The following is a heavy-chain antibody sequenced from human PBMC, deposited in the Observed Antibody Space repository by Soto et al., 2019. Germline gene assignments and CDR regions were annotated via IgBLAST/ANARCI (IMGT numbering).Heavy chain of an antibody. V-gene: IGHV1-8*01. Sequence: ASVKVSCKASGYTFTSYDINWVRQATGQGLEWMGWMNPNSGNTGYAQKFQGRVTMTRNTSISTAYMELSSLRSEDTAVYYCARGGTTVTYYYYMDVWGKGTTVTVSS. D-gene: IGHD4-4*01. CDR1: GYTFTSYD. CDR2: MNPNSGNT. CDR3: ARGGTTVTYYYYMDV. J-gene: IGHJ6*03.